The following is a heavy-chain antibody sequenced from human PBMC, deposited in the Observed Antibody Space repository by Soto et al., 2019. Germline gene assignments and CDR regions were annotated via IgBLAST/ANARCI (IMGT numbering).Heavy chain of an antibody. CDR2: IKQDGSEK. Sequence: EVQLVESGGGLVQPGGSLRLSCAASGFTFSNYWMSWVRQAPGKGLEWVANIKQDGSEKYYVDSVKGRFTISRDNAKNSLYPQMNRLRAEDTAFYFCGRGPFDLWGQGTLVPVSS. V-gene: IGHV3-7*03. J-gene: IGHJ4*02. CDR3: GRGPFDL. CDR1: GFTFSNYW.